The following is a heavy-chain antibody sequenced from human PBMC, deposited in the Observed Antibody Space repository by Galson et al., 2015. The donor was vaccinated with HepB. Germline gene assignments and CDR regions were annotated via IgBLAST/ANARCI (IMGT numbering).Heavy chain of an antibody. V-gene: IGHV3-53*01. CDR1: GFTFSSYA. D-gene: IGHD3-22*01. CDR3: ARGYYAPHDAFDI. J-gene: IGHJ3*02. Sequence: SLRLSCAASGFTFSSYAMSWVRQAPGKGLEWVSVIYSGGSTYYADSVKGRFTISRDNSKNTLYLQMNSLRAEDTAVYYCARGYYAPHDAFDIWGQGTMVTVSS. CDR2: IYSGGST.